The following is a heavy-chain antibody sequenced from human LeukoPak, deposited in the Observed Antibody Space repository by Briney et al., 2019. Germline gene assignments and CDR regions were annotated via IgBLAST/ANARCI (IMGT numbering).Heavy chain of an antibody. CDR2: IRYDGSNK. CDR3: AKDPSPLTGTVYFDY. Sequence: PGGSLRLSCAASGFTFSSYGMHWVRQAPGKGLEWVAFIRYDGSNKYYADPVKDRFTISRDNSKNTLYLQMNSLRAEDTAVYYCAKDPSPLTGTVYFDYWGQGTLVTVSS. V-gene: IGHV3-30*02. D-gene: IGHD1-7*01. J-gene: IGHJ4*02. CDR1: GFTFSSYG.